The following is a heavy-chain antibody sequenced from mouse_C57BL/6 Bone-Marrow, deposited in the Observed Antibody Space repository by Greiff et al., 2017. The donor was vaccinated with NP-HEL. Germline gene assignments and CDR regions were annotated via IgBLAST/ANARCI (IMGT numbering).Heavy chain of an antibody. CDR3: TRSYYYGSSGYYAMDY. V-gene: IGHV6-6*01. J-gene: IGHJ4*01. D-gene: IGHD1-1*01. CDR2: IRNKANNHAT. Sequence: EVKLVESGGGLVQPGGSMKLSCAASGFTFSDAWMDWVRQSPEKGLEWVAEIRNKANNHATYYAESVKGRFTISRDDSKSSVYLQMNSLRAEDTGIYYCTRSYYYGSSGYYAMDYWGQGTSVTVSS. CDR1: GFTFSDAW.